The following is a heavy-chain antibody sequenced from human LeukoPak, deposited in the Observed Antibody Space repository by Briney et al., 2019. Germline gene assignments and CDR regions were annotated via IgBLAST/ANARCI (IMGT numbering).Heavy chain of an antibody. CDR2: ITSSSTYI. CDR1: GFTFSSYN. CDR3: AKRVGLYVFDD. Sequence: GGSLRLSCAASGFTFSSYNMNWVRQAPGMGLEWVSSITSSSTYIYYADSVKGRFTISRDNAKNSLYLQMNSLRAEDTAVYYCAKRVGLYVFDDWGQGTLVTVSS. J-gene: IGHJ4*02. V-gene: IGHV3-21*04. D-gene: IGHD3-10*01.